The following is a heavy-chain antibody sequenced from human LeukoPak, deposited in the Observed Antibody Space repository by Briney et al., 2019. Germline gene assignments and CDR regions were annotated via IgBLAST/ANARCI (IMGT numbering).Heavy chain of an antibody. CDR3: ARGRRGFTLFGVDPYYFDC. D-gene: IGHD3-3*01. J-gene: IGHJ4*02. Sequence: GSVKVSCKASGYIFTDYYVHWVRQAPGQGLEWMGRINPNDDSTSYAQRFQGNVTMTRNTSTSTVYMELSSLTSDDAAVYYCARGRRGFTLFGVDPYYFDCWGQGTLVAVSS. V-gene: IGHV1-46*01. CDR1: GYIFTDYY. CDR2: INPNDDST.